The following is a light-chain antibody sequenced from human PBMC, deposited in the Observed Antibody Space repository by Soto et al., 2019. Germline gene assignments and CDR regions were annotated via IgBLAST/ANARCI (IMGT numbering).Light chain of an antibody. Sequence: QSALTQPPSASGSPGQSVTISCTGTKNDIGVYDFVSWYEHHPGKAPRLIISEVVQRPSGVPDRSSGSKSDNTASLPVTGLQAADEADYFCKSYAGSNTYVFGSGTKVTVL. V-gene: IGLV2-8*01. J-gene: IGLJ1*01. CDR2: EVV. CDR1: KNDIGVYDF. CDR3: KSYAGSNTYV.